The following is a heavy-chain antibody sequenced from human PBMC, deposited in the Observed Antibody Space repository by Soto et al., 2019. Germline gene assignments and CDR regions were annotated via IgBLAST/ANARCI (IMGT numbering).Heavy chain of an antibody. V-gene: IGHV3-74*01. CDR3: ATAEVDY. CDR2: MNSDGSTT. CDR1: SVTVSIPL. J-gene: IGHJ4*02. Sequence: PGGSLGISRAFSSVTVSIPLMPWVRQAPGKGLEWVSRMNSDGSTTDYADSVKGRFTVSRDNAKNTLYLQMNSLRAEDTAVYYCATAEVDYWGPGTLVTVSS.